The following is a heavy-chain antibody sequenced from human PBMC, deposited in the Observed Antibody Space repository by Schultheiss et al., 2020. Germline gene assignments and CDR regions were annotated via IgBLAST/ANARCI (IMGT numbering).Heavy chain of an antibody. V-gene: IGHV4-34*01. D-gene: IGHD3-16*01. CDR3: ATDGGKAWFDP. Sequence: SETLSLTCTVSGGSISGYYWSWIRQPPGKGLEWIGEINHSGSTNYNPSLKSRVTISVDTSKNQFSLKLSSVTAADTAVYYCATDGGKAWFDPWGQGTLVTVSS. CDR2: INHSGST. J-gene: IGHJ5*02. CDR1: GGSISGYY.